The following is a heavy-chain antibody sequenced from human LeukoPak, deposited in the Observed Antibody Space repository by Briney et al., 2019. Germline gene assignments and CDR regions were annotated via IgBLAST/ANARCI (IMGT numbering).Heavy chain of an antibody. CDR1: GYTLTELS. Sequence: ASVKVSCTVSGYTLTELSMHWVRQAPGKGLEWMGGFDPEDGETIYAQKFQGRVTMTEDTSTDTAYMELSSLRSEDTAVYYCARAGYCSSTSCRPFDPWGQGTLVTVSS. D-gene: IGHD2-2*01. CDR2: FDPEDGET. J-gene: IGHJ5*02. V-gene: IGHV1-24*01. CDR3: ARAGYCSSTSCRPFDP.